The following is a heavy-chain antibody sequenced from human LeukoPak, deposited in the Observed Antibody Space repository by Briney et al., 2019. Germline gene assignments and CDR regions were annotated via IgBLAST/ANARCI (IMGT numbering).Heavy chain of an antibody. J-gene: IGHJ4*02. CDR3: ARDRNTIFGVVIRSEYFDY. D-gene: IGHD3-3*01. Sequence: PGGSLRLSCAASGFTFSSYEMNWVRQAPGKGLEWLSYIGSSGSTIYYADSVKGRFTISRDNAKNSLYLQMNSLRAEDTAVYYCARDRNTIFGVVIRSEYFDYWGQGTLVTVSS. CDR2: IGSSGSTI. CDR1: GFTFSSYE. V-gene: IGHV3-48*03.